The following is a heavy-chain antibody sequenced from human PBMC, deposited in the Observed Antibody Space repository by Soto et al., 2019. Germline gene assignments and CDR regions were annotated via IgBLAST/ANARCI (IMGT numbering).Heavy chain of an antibody. V-gene: IGHV2-5*02. Sequence: SGPTLVNPTQTLTLTCTFSGFLVSTSGVGVGWIRQPPGKALEWLALIYWDDDKRYSPSLKSRLTITKDTSKNQVVLTMTNMDPVDTATYYCARTTWELLQVDYWGQGTLVTVSS. CDR1: GFLVSTSGVG. D-gene: IGHD1-26*01. CDR3: ARTTWELLQVDY. J-gene: IGHJ4*02. CDR2: IYWDDDK.